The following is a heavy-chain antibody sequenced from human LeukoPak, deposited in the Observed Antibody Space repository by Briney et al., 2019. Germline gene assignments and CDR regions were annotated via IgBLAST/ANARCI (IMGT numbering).Heavy chain of an antibody. Sequence: SETLSLTCTVSGGSISSYYWSWIRQPPGKGLEWIGYIYYSGSTNYNPSLKSRVTISVDTSKNQFSLKLSSVTAADTAVYYCLGYYASAKRGHWGQGTLVTVSS. CDR3: LGYYASAKRGH. V-gene: IGHV4-59*01. J-gene: IGHJ4*02. D-gene: IGHD3-10*01. CDR1: GGSISSYY. CDR2: IYYSGST.